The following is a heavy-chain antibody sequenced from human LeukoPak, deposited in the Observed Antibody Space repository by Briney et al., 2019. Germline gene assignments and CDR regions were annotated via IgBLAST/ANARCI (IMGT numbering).Heavy chain of an antibody. V-gene: IGHV1-2*02. Sequence: ASVKVSCKASGYTFTGYYMHWVRQAPGQGLEWMGWIYPNSGGTNYAQKFQGRVTMTRDTSISTAYMELSRLRSDDTAVYYCARGARYCSSTSCWEFDYWGQGTLVTVSS. D-gene: IGHD2-2*01. CDR3: ARGARYCSSTSCWEFDY. CDR2: IYPNSGGT. CDR1: GYTFTGYY. J-gene: IGHJ4*02.